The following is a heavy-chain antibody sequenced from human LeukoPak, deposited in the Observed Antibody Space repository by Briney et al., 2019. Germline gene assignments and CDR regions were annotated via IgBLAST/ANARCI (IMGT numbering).Heavy chain of an antibody. J-gene: IGHJ4*02. CDR2: IYSGGST. V-gene: IGHV3-66*01. CDR3: ARDVAWRYYFDY. D-gene: IGHD2-21*01. Sequence: GGSLRLSCAASGFTVSSNYMSWVRQAPGKGLEWVSVIYSGGSTYYADSVRGRFTISRDNAKNSLYLQMNSLRAEDTAVYYCARDVAWRYYFDYWGQGTLVTVSS. CDR1: GFTVSSNY.